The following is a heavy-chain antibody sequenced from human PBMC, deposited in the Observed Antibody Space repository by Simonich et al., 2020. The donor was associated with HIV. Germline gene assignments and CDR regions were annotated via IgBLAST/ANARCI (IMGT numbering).Heavy chain of an antibody. CDR3: VRRPIRGYYDGSGYGDY. J-gene: IGHJ4*02. CDR1: SGSFSGYY. V-gene: IGHV4-34*01. CDR2: INPSGTT. D-gene: IGHD3-22*01. Sequence: QVQLQQWGAGLLKPSETLSLTCAVYSGSFSGYYWGWIRQPQGKGLGWIGEINPSGTTNHNPSLKSRVTRSVDTSKNQFSLKLNSVTAADTAVYYCVRRPIRGYYDGSGYGDYWGQGTLVTVSS.